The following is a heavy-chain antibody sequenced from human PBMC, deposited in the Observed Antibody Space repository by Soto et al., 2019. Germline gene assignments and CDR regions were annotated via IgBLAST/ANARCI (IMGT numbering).Heavy chain of an antibody. V-gene: IGHV1-2*02. CDR3: ARNMDYYYGRGSGNGNGV. CDR1: GYTFTAYH. Sequence: QVRLVQSGAEVKEPGDSVRVSCEASGYTFTAYHIHWVRQAPGQGLEWMGWINPKFGDTGYAQDFQDRVSMASDMSISAVYMELSRLTSDDTAIYYCARNMDYYYGRGSGNGNGVWCQGTTDTVFS. D-gene: IGHD3-10*02. J-gene: IGHJ6*02. CDR2: INPKFGDT.